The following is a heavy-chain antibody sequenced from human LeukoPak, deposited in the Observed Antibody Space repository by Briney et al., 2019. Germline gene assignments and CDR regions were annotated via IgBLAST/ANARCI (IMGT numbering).Heavy chain of an antibody. Sequence: SVKVSCKASGGTFSSYAISWVRQAPGQGLEWMGGIIPIFGTANYAQKFQGRVTITTDESTSTAYMELSSLRSEDTAVYYCARMTLKHNYYDSSGYLDYWGQGTLVTVSS. CDR1: GGTFSSYA. D-gene: IGHD3-22*01. V-gene: IGHV1-69*05. J-gene: IGHJ4*02. CDR3: ARMTLKHNYYDSSGYLDY. CDR2: IIPIFGTA.